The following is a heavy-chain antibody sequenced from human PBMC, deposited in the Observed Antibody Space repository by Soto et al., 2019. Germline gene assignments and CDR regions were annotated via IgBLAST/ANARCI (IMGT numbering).Heavy chain of an antibody. V-gene: IGHV3-30*18. J-gene: IGHJ6*02. CDR3: AKDLAPTCLQSTDYYYYGMDV. CDR2: ISYDGSNK. Sequence: QVQLVESGGGVVQPGRSLRLSCAASGFTFSSYGMHWVRQAPGKALEWVAVISYDGSNKYYADSVKGRFTISRDNSKNTLYLQMNSLRAEDTAVYYCAKDLAPTCLQSTDYYYYGMDVWGQGTTVTVSS. D-gene: IGHD2-2*01. CDR1: GFTFSSYG.